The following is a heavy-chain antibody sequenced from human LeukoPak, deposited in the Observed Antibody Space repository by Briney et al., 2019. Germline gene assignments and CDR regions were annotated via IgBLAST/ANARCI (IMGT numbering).Heavy chain of an antibody. CDR2: IYYSGST. CDR3: ASQRGDFDY. Sequence: PSETLSLTCTVSGGSISSSSYYWGWIRQPPGKGLEWIGSIYYSGSTYYNPSLKSRVTITVDTSKNQFSLKLSSVTAADTAVYYCASQRGDFDYWGQGTLVTVSS. V-gene: IGHV4-39*01. CDR1: GGSISSSSYY. J-gene: IGHJ4*02. D-gene: IGHD3-16*01.